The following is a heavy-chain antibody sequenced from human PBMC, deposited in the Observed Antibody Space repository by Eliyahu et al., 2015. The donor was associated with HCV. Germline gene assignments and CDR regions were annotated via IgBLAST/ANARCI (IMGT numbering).Heavy chain of an antibody. CDR2: IYSGGST. CDR3: ARGPPNSVVVVRASAFDI. Sequence: EVQLVESGGGLIQPGGSLRLSCAASGFTVSSHYMNWVRQATGKGLEWVSVIYSGGSTFYADSVKGRFTISRDSSKNTLFLQMNSLRGDDTAVYYCARGPPNSVVVVRASAFDIWGQGTMVTVSS. J-gene: IGHJ3*02. D-gene: IGHD2-21*01. CDR1: GFTVSSHY. V-gene: IGHV3-53*01.